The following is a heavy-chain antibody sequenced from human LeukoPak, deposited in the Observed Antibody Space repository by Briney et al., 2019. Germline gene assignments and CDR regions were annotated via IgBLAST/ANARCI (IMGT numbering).Heavy chain of an antibody. CDR2: ISVSGGST. CDR3: ARARSSYGYGDAFDI. V-gene: IGHV3-23*01. CDR1: GFTFSSYA. Sequence: GGSLRLSCAASGFTFSSYAMSWVRQAPGKGLEWVSAISVSGGSTYYADSVKGRFTISRDNSKNTLYLQMNSLRAEDTAVYYRARARSSYGYGDAFDIWGQGTMVTVSS. J-gene: IGHJ3*02. D-gene: IGHD5-18*01.